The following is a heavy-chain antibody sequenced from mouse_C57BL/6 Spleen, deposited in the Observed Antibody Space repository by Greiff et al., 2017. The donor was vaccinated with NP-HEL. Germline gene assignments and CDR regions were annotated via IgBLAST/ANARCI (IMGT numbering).Heavy chain of an antibody. CDR1: GFSLTSYG. J-gene: IGHJ4*01. V-gene: IGHV2-5*01. D-gene: IGHD4-1*01. Sequence: QVQLKQSGPGLVQPSQSLSITCTVSGFSLTSYGVHWVRQSPGKGLEWLGVIWRGGSTDYNVAFMSRLSITKDNSKSQVFFKMNSLQADDTAIYYCAKNWGFLYAMDYWGQGTSVTVSS. CDR3: AKNWGFLYAMDY. CDR2: IWRGGST.